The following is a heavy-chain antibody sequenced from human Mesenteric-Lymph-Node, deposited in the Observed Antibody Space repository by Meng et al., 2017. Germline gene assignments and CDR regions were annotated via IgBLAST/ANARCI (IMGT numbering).Heavy chain of an antibody. D-gene: IGHD1-26*01. V-gene: IGHV4-61*01. J-gene: IGHJ4*02. CDR1: GASVSINPSS. Sequence: QVRPQESGPGLVRPSETLSPTCSVSGASVSINPSSWTWVRQPPGKGLEWIGYNFNDGRTNYNPSLKTRVTMSIDTSKNQFSLTLSSVTAADTAIYYCARDNMGSIDYWGQGILVTVS. CDR2: NFNDGRT. CDR3: ARDNMGSIDY.